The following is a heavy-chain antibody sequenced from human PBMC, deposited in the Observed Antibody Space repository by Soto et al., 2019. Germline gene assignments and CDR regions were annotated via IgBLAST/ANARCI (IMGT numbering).Heavy chain of an antibody. CDR2: ISGSGNT. CDR3: AKEKPTTPCFAF. D-gene: IGHD1-1*01. CDR1: GSTFSSYV. V-gene: IGHV3-23*01. J-gene: IGHJ4*02. Sequence: HPGGSLRLSCVASGSTFSSYVMSWVRQAPGKGLEWISLISGSGNTYYTDSVKGRFTISRDNSQNTLFLQMNSLRAEDTAVYYCAKEKPTTPCFAFWGQGTLVTVS.